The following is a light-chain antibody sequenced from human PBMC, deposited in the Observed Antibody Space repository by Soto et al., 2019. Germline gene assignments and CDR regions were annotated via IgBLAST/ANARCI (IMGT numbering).Light chain of an antibody. J-gene: IGKJ4*01. CDR3: QQYNNWPPLT. CDR2: GAS. V-gene: IGKV3-15*01. CDR1: QSVSSN. Sequence: EIVMTQSPATLSVSPGERATLSCRASQSVSSNLAWYQQKPGQAPRLLIYGASTRATGLPARCSGSGSGTEFTLTISSLQSEDFAVYYCQQYNNWPPLTFGGGTKVEIK.